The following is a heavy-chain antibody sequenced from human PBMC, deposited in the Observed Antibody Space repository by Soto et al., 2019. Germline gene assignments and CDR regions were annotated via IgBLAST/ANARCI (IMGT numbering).Heavy chain of an antibody. D-gene: IGHD3-10*01. CDR2: ISTYNGNT. CDR1: GYTFTSYG. V-gene: IGHV1-18*01. Sequence: QVQLVQSGAEVKKPGASVKVSCKASGYTFTSYGISWVRQDPGQGLEWMGWISTYNGNTKYAQKLQGTVTMTTDTSTSTAYMELMSLVSDDTAVFYGAREMVRGLGSDYWGQRTLVTVSS. J-gene: IGHJ4*02. CDR3: AREMVRGLGSDY.